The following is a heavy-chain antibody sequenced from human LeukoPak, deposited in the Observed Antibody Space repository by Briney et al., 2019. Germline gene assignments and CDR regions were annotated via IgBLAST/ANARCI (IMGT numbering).Heavy chain of an antibody. Sequence: ASVKVSCMASGYTFTSYYMHWVRQAPGQGLEWMGIINPSGGSTSYAQKFQGRATMTRDTSTSTVYMELSSLRSEDTAVYYCARVLHTVTDYWGQGTLVTVSS. J-gene: IGHJ4*02. CDR3: ARVLHTVTDY. CDR1: GYTFTSYY. V-gene: IGHV1-46*01. D-gene: IGHD4-17*01. CDR2: INPSGGST.